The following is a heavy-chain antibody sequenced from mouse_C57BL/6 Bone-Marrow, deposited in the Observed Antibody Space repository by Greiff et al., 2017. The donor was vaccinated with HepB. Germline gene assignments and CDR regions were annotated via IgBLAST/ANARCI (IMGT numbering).Heavy chain of an antibody. D-gene: IGHD2-1*01. CDR2: IDPENGDT. CDR3: TSTLMDY. J-gene: IGHJ4*01. CDR1: GFNIKDDY. Sequence: EVQLQQSGAELVRPGASVKLSCTASGFNIKDDYMHWVKQRPEQGLEWIGWIDPENGDTEYASKFQGKATITADTSSNTAYLQLSSLTSEDIAVYYCTSTLMDYWGQGTSVTVSS. V-gene: IGHV14-4*01.